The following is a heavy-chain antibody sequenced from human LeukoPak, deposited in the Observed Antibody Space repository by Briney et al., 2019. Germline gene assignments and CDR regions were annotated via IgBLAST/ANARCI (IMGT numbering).Heavy chain of an antibody. CDR1: GFTFSNYW. D-gene: IGHD4-23*01. Sequence: PGGSLRLSCAASGFTFSNYWMSWVRQAPGKGLEWVANIKEDGSDKYYVDSVKGRFTISRDNAKNSLYLQMNSLRAEDTAVYYCVKISPYGGNPSWGQGTLVTVSS. J-gene: IGHJ4*02. CDR3: VKISPYGGNPS. CDR2: IKEDGSDK. V-gene: IGHV3-7*03.